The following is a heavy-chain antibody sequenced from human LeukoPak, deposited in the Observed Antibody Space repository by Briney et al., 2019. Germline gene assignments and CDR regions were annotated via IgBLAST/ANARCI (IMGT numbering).Heavy chain of an antibody. J-gene: IGHJ4*02. CDR2: MNSNSGDT. CDR1: GYTFTDHY. D-gene: IGHD2-2*01. Sequence: VASVKVSCKASGYTFTDHYMHWVRQAPGQGLEWMGWMNSNSGDTSYAREFQDRVTMTRDTSLSTAYMELSRLRSDDTAVYFCARRPINCIITNCYVDYWGQGTLVTVSS. CDR3: ARRPINCIITNCYVDY. V-gene: IGHV1-2*02.